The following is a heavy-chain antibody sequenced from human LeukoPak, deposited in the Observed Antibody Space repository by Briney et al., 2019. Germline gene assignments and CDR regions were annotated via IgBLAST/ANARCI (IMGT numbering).Heavy chain of an antibody. J-gene: IGHJ3*02. CDR1: GYTFTSYD. CDR3: AVGEGSYDAFDI. V-gene: IGHV1-8*03. D-gene: IGHD1-26*01. CDR2: MNPNSGNT. Sequence: ASVKVSCKASGYTFTSYDINWVRQATGQGLEWMGWMNPNSGNTGYAQKFQGRVTITRNTSISTAYMELSSLRSEDTAVYYCAVGEGSYDAFDIWGQGTMVTVSS.